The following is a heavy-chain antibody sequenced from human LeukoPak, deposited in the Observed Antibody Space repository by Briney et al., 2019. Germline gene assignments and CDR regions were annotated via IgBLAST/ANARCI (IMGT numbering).Heavy chain of an antibody. CDR2: INPSGGST. D-gene: IGHD3-22*01. CDR3: ARAAYYYDSSGYLMY. J-gene: IGHJ4*02. V-gene: IGHV1-46*01. Sequence: ASVKVSCKASGYTFTSYYMHWVRQAPGQGLEWMGIINPSGGSTSYAQKFQGRVTMTRDTSTSTDYMELSSLRSEDTAVYYCARAAYYYDSSGYLMYWGQGTLVTVSS. CDR1: GYTFTSYY.